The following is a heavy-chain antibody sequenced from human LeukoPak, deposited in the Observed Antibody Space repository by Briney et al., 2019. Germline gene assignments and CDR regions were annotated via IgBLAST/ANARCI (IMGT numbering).Heavy chain of an antibody. D-gene: IGHD6-6*01. CDR3: TRTYTSSSPFDY. CDR1: GYTFISYY. J-gene: IGHJ4*02. CDR2: INPSGGST. V-gene: IGHV1-46*01. Sequence: ASVNVSCKASGYTFISYYIHWARQAPGQGLEWMGVINPSGGSTSYTQKFQGRVTMTRDTSTSTVYMELSSLKSEDTAVYYCTRTYTSSSPFDYWGQGTLVTVSS.